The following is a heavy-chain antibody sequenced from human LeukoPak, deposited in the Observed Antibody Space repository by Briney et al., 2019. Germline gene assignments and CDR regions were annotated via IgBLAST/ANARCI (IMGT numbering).Heavy chain of an antibody. Sequence: GGSLRLSCAASGFTFSDYYMSWIRQAPGKGLEWVSYISSSGSTIYYADSVKGRFTISRDNAKNSLYLQMNSLRAEDTVVYYCARDSFQIPFDYWGQGTLVTVSS. D-gene: IGHD2-21*01. CDR2: ISSSGSTI. V-gene: IGHV3-11*01. CDR1: GFTFSDYY. CDR3: ARDSFQIPFDY. J-gene: IGHJ4*02.